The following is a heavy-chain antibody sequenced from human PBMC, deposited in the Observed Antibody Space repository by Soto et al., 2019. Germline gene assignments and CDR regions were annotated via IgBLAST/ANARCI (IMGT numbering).Heavy chain of an antibody. V-gene: IGHV1-18*01. J-gene: IGHJ6*02. D-gene: IGHD2-8*02. Sequence: QVWLVQSGSEVKKLGASVKVSCKSSDNTFTHYGINWVRQAPGQGLEWMGWISGYNGNTKYAQKFQDRVTRTAETSTRTAFMEVRSLTSGDTGVYFCAATGGNYFGLDVWGQGTTVTVS. CDR2: ISGYNGNT. CDR3: AATGGNYFGLDV. CDR1: DNTFTHYG.